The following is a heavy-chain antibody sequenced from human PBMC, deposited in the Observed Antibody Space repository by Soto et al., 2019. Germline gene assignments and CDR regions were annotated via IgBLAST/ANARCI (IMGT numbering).Heavy chain of an antibody. Sequence: GGSLRLSCAASGFTFSSYLMSWVRPATGKGLEWVANIKQDGSEKYYVDSVKGRFTISRDNAKNSLYLQMNSLRAEDTAVYYCARVGYCSGGSCSGHDAFDIWGQGTMVTVSS. CDR1: GFTFSSYL. V-gene: IGHV3-7*05. CDR3: ARVGYCSGGSCSGHDAFDI. CDR2: IKQDGSEK. J-gene: IGHJ3*02. D-gene: IGHD2-15*01.